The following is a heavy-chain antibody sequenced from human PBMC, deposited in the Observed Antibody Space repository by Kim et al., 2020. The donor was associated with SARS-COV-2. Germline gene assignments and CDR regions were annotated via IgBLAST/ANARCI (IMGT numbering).Heavy chain of an antibody. CDR3: ARQRGYTSSGESYLGMDV. CDR1: NYSFSNYG. V-gene: IGHV1-18*01. CDR2: ISAYNGNR. J-gene: IGHJ6*02. D-gene: IGHD2-15*01. Sequence: ASVKVSCKASNYSFSNYGISWVRQAPGQGLEWMAWISAYNGNRHYAQKFQDRVTLTIDTSTNTAHMELRSLRSDDTAVFYCARQRGYTSSGESYLGMDVWGQGTTVTVSS.